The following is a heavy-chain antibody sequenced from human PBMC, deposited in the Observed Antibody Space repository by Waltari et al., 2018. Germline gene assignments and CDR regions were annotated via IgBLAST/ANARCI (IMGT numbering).Heavy chain of an antibody. CDR2: IKQDGRKK. CDR3: ARDNGMPDY. V-gene: IGHV3-7*01. CDR1: GFTFSSYW. D-gene: IGHD2-2*01. J-gene: IGHJ4*02. Sequence: EVQLVESGGGLVQPGGSLRLSCAASGFTFSSYWMSWVRQAPGKGLGWVANIKQDGRKKYYVDSVKGRFTISRDNAKNSLYLQMNSLRAEDTAVYYCARDNGMPDYWGQGTLVTVSS.